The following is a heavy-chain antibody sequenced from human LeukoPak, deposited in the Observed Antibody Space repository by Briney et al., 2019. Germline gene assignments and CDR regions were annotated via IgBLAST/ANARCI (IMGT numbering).Heavy chain of an antibody. D-gene: IGHD3-16*02. V-gene: IGHV1-69*05. CDR2: IIPIFGTA. Sequence: ASVKVSCKASGGTFSSYAISWVRQAPGQGLEWMGGIIPIFGTANYAQKFQGRVTITTDESTSTAYMELSSLRSEDTAVYYCARGSKNDYVWGSYRYGGLFDYWGQGTLVTVSS. J-gene: IGHJ4*02. CDR1: GGTFSSYA. CDR3: ARGSKNDYVWGSYRYGGLFDY.